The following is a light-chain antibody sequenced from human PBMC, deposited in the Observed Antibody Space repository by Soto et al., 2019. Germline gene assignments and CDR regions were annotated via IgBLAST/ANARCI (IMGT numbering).Light chain of an antibody. Sequence: EIVMTQSPATLPVSPGERATLSCRASQSLSSNLAWYQQKPGQAPRLLIYGASTRATGIPARFSGSGSGTEFTLTISSLQSEDFAVYYCQQYNNWLYTFGQGTKLEIK. V-gene: IGKV3D-15*01. CDR3: QQYNNWLYT. J-gene: IGKJ2*01. CDR2: GAS. CDR1: QSLSSN.